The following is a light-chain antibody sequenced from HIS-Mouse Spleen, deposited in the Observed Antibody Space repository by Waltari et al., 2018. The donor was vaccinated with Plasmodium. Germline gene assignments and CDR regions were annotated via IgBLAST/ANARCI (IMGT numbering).Light chain of an antibody. CDR3: QQNYNTWT. J-gene: IGKJ1*01. CDR1: QSISSY. Sequence: DIQMTQSPSSLSASVGDRVTITCRARQSISSYLNWYQQKPGKAPKLLSYAASRLQSGVPSRFSGSGSGTDFTLTISSLQPEDFATYDCQQNYNTWTFGQGTKVEIK. CDR2: AAS. V-gene: IGKV1-39*01.